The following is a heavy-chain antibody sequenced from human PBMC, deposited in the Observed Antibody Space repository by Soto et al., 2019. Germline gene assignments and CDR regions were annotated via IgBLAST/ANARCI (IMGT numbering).Heavy chain of an antibody. CDR1: GFSLTTSGVG. J-gene: IGHJ4*02. V-gene: IGHV2-5*02. CDR3: AHRVLRTVFGLVTTTAIYFDF. CDR2: IYWDDDK. Sequence: QITLNESGPTQVKPRQTLTLTCTFSGFSLTTSGVGVSWIRQSPGKAPEWLALIYWDDDKRYSPSPKSRLTITKDTSKNQVVLTMADLDPADTATYYCAHRVLRTVFGLVTTTAIYFDFWGQGTPVAVSS. D-gene: IGHD3-3*01.